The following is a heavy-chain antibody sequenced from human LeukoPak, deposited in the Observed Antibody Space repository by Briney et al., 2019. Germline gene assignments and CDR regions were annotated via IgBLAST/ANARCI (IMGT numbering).Heavy chain of an antibody. CDR1: GFTFSNYA. CDR3: AKGDGTRAFDI. V-gene: IGHV3-23*01. D-gene: IGHD1-1*01. CDR2: INASGRTP. Sequence: GGSLRLSCVASGFTFSNYAMIWVRQAPGKGLIWVSAINASGRTPYYADSVKGRFTISRDNSKNTLYLQMSNLRAEDTAIYYCAKGDGTRAFDIWGQGTTVSVSS. J-gene: IGHJ3*02.